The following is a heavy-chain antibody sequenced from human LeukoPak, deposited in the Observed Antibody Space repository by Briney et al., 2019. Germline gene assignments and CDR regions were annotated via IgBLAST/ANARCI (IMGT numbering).Heavy chain of an antibody. J-gene: IGHJ4*02. D-gene: IGHD3-9*01. Sequence: SVKVSCKASGGTFSSCAISWVRQAPGQGLEWMGGIIPIFGTANYAQKFQGRVTIIADESTSTAYMELSSLRSEDTAVYYCASARPYYDILTGYYNWGQGTLVTVSS. CDR3: ASARPYYDILTGYYN. V-gene: IGHV1-69*13. CDR1: GGTFSSCA. CDR2: IIPIFGTA.